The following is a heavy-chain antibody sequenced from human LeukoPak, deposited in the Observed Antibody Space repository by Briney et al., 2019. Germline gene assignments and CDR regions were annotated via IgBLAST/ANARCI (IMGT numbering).Heavy chain of an antibody. V-gene: IGHV3-23*01. D-gene: IGHD3-16*02. CDR3: AKGYRYQDY. Sequence: PGGPLRLSCAASGFTFSSYPMIWVRHAPGKGLEWVSTISGSGDTTYYADSVKGRFTISRDKSKNTLYLQMSSLRDEDTAVYYCAKGYRYQDYWGQGTLVTVSS. CDR1: GFTFSSYP. CDR2: ISGSGDTT. J-gene: IGHJ4*02.